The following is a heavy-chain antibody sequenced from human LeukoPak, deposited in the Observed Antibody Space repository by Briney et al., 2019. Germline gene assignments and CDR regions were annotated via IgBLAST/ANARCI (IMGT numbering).Heavy chain of an antibody. CDR2: ISGSGGST. CDR3: GKGYRYSYGPDAFDI. CDR1: GFTFSSYA. Sequence: GSLRLSCAASGFTFSSYAMSWDRQAPGKGLEWVSAISGSGGSTYYADSVKGRFTISRDNSKNTLYLQMNSLRAEDTAVYYCGKGYRYSYGPDAFDIWGQGTMVTVSS. V-gene: IGHV3-23*01. J-gene: IGHJ3*02. D-gene: IGHD5-18*01.